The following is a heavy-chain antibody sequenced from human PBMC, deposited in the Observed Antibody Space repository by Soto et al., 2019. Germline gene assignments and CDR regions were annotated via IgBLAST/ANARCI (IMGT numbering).Heavy chain of an antibody. CDR3: ARVEGSGIVDY. Sequence: QVQLVQSGAEVKKPGSSVKVSCKASGGTFSSYTISWVRQAPGQGLEWMGRIIPILGIANYAQKFQGRVTITADKSTSTAYMELSSLRSEDTAVYYCARVEGSGIVDYWGQGTLVTVSS. J-gene: IGHJ4*02. V-gene: IGHV1-69*02. D-gene: IGHD3-10*01. CDR1: GGTFSSYT. CDR2: IIPILGIA.